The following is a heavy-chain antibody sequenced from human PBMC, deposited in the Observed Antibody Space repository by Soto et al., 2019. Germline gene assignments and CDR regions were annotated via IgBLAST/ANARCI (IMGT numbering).Heavy chain of an antibody. CDR3: ARFCGDGGDCYSGDAFDI. CDR1: GGTFSSYA. V-gene: IGHV1-69*06. Sequence: SVKVSCKASGGTFSSYAISWVRQAPGQGLEWMGGIIPIFGTANYAQKFQGRVTITADKSTGTAYMELSSLRSEDTAVYYCARFCGDGGDCYSGDAFDIWGQGTMVTVSS. J-gene: IGHJ3*02. CDR2: IIPIFGTA. D-gene: IGHD2-21*02.